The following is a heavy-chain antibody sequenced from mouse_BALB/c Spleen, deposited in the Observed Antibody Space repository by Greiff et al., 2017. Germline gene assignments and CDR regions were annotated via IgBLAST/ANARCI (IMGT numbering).Heavy chain of an antibody. V-gene: IGHV1-7*01. Sequence: QVQLQESGAELAKPGASVKMSCKASGYTFTSYWMHWVKQRPGQGLEWIGYINPSTGYTEYNQKFKDKATLTADKSSSTAYMQLSSLTSEDSAVYYCARWGYDDGDYWGQGTSVTVSS. D-gene: IGHD2-2*01. J-gene: IGHJ4*01. CDR1: GYTFTSYW. CDR2: INPSTGYT. CDR3: ARWGYDDGDY.